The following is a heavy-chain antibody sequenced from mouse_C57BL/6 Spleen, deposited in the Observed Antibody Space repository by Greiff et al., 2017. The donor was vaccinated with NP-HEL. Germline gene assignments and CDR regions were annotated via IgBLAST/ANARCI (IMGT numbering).Heavy chain of an antibody. J-gene: IGHJ4*01. CDR2: INYDGSST. CDR3: ARAQDSSGYGYYAMDY. CDR1: GFTFSDYY. V-gene: IGHV5-16*01. Sequence: LVESEGGLVQPGSSMKLSCTASGFTFSDYYMAWVRQVPEKGLEWVANINYDGSSTYYLDSLKSRFIISRDNAKNILYLQMSSLKSEDTATYYCARAQDSSGYGYYAMDYWGQGTSVTVSS. D-gene: IGHD3-2*02.